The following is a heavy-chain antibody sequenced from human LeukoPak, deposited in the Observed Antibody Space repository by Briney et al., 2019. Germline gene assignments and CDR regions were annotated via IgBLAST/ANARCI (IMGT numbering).Heavy chain of an antibody. J-gene: IGHJ4*02. D-gene: IGHD3-9*01. Sequence: GGSLRLSCAASGFTFSDYYMSWIRQAPGKGLEWVSYISSSGSTIYYADSVKGRFTIPRDNSKNTLYLQMNSLRAEDTAVYYCAKRGRYYDILTGYLPIDYWGQGTLVTVSS. CDR2: ISSSGSTI. CDR1: GFTFSDYY. V-gene: IGHV3-11*04. CDR3: AKRGRYYDILTGYLPIDY.